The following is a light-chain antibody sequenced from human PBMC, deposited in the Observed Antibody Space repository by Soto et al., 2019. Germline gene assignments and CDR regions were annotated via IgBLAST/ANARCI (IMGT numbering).Light chain of an antibody. CDR2: YAS. CDR3: QQFGTWPPT. V-gene: IGKV3-11*01. CDR1: QSVDNY. J-gene: IGKJ2*01. Sequence: EAMLTQSPATLSLSPGERATLSCRASQSVDNYLTWYQQRPGQAPRLLISYASNRATGIASRFSGSGSGTDFTLTISSLEPEDFAVYYCQQFGTWPPTFGQGTKLEIK.